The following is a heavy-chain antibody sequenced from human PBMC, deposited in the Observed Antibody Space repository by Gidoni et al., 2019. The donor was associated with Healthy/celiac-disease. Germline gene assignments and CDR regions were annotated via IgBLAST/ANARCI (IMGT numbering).Heavy chain of an antibody. CDR2: ISGSGGST. CDR3: AKFGGYFDWLLSAYFDY. D-gene: IGHD3-9*01. CDR1: GFTFSSYA. J-gene: IGHJ4*02. Sequence: EVQLLESGGGLVQPGGSLRLSCAASGFTFSSYAMSWVRQAPGKGLEWVSAISGSGGSTYYADSVKGRFTISRDNSKNTLYLQMNSLRAEDTAVYYCAKFGGYFDWLLSAYFDYWGQGTLVTVSS. V-gene: IGHV3-23*01.